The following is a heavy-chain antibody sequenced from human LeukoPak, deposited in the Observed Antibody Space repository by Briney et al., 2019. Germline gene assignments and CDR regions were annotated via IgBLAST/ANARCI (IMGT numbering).Heavy chain of an antibody. CDR1: GFTVSSIS. CDR2: ISSAGST. Sequence: GGSLRLSCAASGFTVSSISMSWVRQAPGKGLEWVSLISSAGSTYYADSVKGRFTISRDNSKNTLYLQMNTLRAEDTAMYYCARGRPHDYWGQGTLVTVSS. CDR3: ARGRPHDY. D-gene: IGHD6-6*01. J-gene: IGHJ4*02. V-gene: IGHV3-66*01.